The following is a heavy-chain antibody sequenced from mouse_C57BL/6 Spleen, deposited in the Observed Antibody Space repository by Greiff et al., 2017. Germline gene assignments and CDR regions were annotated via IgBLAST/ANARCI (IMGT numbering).Heavy chain of an antibody. CDR1: GYTFTSYW. J-gene: IGHJ4*01. D-gene: IGHD1-1*01. V-gene: IGHV1-50*01. CDR3: ALITTVEGYYAMDY. CDR2: IDPSVSYT. Sequence: QVQLQQPGAELVKPGASVKLSCKASGYTFTSYWMQWVKQRPGQGLEWIGEIDPSVSYTNYNQKFKGKATLTVDTSSSTAYLQLSSLTSEDSAVYYCALITTVEGYYAMDYWGQGTSVTVSS.